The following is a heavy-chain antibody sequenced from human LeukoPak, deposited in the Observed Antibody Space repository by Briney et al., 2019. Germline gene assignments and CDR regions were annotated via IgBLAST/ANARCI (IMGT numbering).Heavy chain of an antibody. CDR2: ISSRSTTI. J-gene: IGHJ6*04. Sequence: GGSLRLSCAASGFTFSTYAMNWVRQAPGKGLDWVSYISSRSTTIYYADSVKGRSTISRDNAKNSLYLQMNSLRAEDTAVYYCAELGITMIGGVWGKGTTVTISS. CDR1: GFTFSTYA. D-gene: IGHD3-10*02. CDR3: AELGITMIGGV. V-gene: IGHV3-48*04.